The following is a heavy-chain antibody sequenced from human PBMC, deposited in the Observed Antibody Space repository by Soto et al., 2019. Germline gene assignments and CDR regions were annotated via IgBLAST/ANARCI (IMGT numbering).Heavy chain of an antibody. V-gene: IGHV1-46*01. CDR2: VNPSGGSA. CDR1: GYIFTAYS. CDR3: AREENCRGGTCYSEYFHH. D-gene: IGHD2-15*01. J-gene: IGHJ1*01. Sequence: QVQLVQSGAEVKKPGASVKVSCKTSGYIFTAYSMHWVRQAPGQGLEWMGVVNPSGGSAHYAQSFEGRVTLTRDTSTRTVYMELSRLRSEDTAVYYCAREENCRGGTCYSEYFHHWGQGTLVTDSS.